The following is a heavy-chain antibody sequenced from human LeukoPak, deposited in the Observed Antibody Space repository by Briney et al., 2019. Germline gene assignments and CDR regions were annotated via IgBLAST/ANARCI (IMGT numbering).Heavy chain of an antibody. CDR1: GYSFTSYW. CDR3: ARSQTRGVAPDAFDI. Sequence: GESLKISCKGSGYSFTSYWIGWVRQMPGKGLEWMGIIYPGDSDTRYSPSFQGQVTISADKSISTAYLQWSSLKASDTAMYYCARSQTRGVAPDAFDIWGQGTMVTVSS. CDR2: IYPGDSDT. J-gene: IGHJ3*02. D-gene: IGHD2-15*01. V-gene: IGHV5-51*01.